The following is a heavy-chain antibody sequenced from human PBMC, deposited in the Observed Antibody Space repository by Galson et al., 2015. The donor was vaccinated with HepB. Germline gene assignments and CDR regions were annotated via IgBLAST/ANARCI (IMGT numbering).Heavy chain of an antibody. J-gene: IGHJ6*02. D-gene: IGHD3-22*01. V-gene: IGHV1-18*04. CDR1: GYTFTSYG. CDR2: ISAYNGNT. CDR3: ARDSINPSIFKYYYDSSGYYGMDV. Sequence: SVKVSCKASGYTFTSYGISWVRQAPGQGLEWMGWISAYNGNTNYAQKLQGRVTMTTDTSTSTAYMELRSLRSDDTAVYYCARDSINPSIFKYYYDSSGYYGMDVWGQGTTVTVSS.